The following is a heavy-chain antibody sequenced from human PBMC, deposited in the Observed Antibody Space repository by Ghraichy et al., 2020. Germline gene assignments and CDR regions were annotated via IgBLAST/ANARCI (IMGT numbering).Heavy chain of an antibody. Sequence: SETLSLTCTVSGGSISSSTYYWGWIRQPPGKGLEWIGSIYYSGSTYYNPSLKSRVTISVDTSKNQFSLKLSSVTAADTAVYYCARQEGYEQHAGGFDPWGQGTLVTVPS. CDR3: ARQEGYEQHAGGFDP. CDR2: IYYSGST. V-gene: IGHV4-39*01. J-gene: IGHJ5*02. CDR1: GGSISSSTYY. D-gene: IGHD6-13*01.